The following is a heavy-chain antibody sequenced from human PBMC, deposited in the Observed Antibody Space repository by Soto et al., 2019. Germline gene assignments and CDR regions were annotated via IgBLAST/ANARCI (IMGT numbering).Heavy chain of an antibody. CDR3: TAGEYSSSLYMHH. CDR1: EFTFSNAW. Sequence: PGGSLRLSCAASEFTFSNAWMSWVRQAPGKGLEWVGRIKSKTDGGTTNYDAPVKGRLTISRDDSEKTLYLQMNSLKTEDTALYHCTAGEYSSSLYMHHWGQGTLVTVSS. V-gene: IGHV3-15*01. J-gene: IGHJ1*01. CDR2: IKSKTDGGTT. D-gene: IGHD6-6*01.